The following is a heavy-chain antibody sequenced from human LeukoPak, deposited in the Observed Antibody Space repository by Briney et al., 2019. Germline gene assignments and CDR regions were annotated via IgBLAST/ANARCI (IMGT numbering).Heavy chain of an antibody. J-gene: IGHJ4*02. CDR1: GFTFSDYG. V-gene: IGHV3-23*01. CDR2: ISDGGSFT. D-gene: IGHD4-23*01. Sequence: GGSLRLSCAASGFTFSDYGMTWVRQAPGKGLEWVSTISDGGSFTYYADSVKGRFTISRDNSKNTLFLQVNTLRAEDTAVYYCANDRPTVVTRRHYFDYWGQGILVTVSS. CDR3: ANDRPTVVTRRHYFDY.